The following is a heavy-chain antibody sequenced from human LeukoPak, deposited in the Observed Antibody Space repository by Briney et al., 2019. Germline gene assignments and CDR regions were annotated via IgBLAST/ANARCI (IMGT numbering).Heavy chain of an antibody. CDR1: GFTFSSYW. CDR3: ARGDYGSGSYYYYYYYYMDV. Sequence: GGSLRLSCAASGFTFSSYWMSWVRQAPGKGLEWVANIKQDGSEKYYVDSVKGRFTISRDNAKNSLYLQMNSLRAEDTAVYYCARGDYGSGSYYYYYYYYMDVWGKGTTVTVSS. J-gene: IGHJ6*03. D-gene: IGHD3-10*01. CDR2: IKQDGSEK. V-gene: IGHV3-7*01.